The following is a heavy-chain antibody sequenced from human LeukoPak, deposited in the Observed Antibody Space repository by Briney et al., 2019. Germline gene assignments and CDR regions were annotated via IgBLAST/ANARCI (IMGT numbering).Heavy chain of an antibody. CDR3: AKNKYGCSSTSCYGLDY. CDR2: ISGSGGST. V-gene: IGHV3-23*01. D-gene: IGHD2-2*01. Sequence: GGSLRLSCAASGFTFSSYGMSWVRQAPGKGLEWVSGISGSGGSTYYADSVKGRFTISRDNSKNTLYLQMNSLRAEDTVVYYCAKNKYGCSSTSCYGLDYWGQGTLVTVSS. CDR1: GFTFSSYG. J-gene: IGHJ4*02.